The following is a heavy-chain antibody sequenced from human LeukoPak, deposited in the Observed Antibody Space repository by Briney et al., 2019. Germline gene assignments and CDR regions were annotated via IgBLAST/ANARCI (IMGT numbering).Heavy chain of an antibody. CDR1: EFTFSSYW. V-gene: IGHV4-34*01. Sequence: GSLRLSCAASEFTFSSYWMSWIRQPPGKGLEWIGEINHSGSTNYNPSLKSRVTISVDTSKNQFSLKLSSVTAADTAVYYCARLGGFRTPLQGNWGQGTLVTVSS. D-gene: IGHD4-11*01. J-gene: IGHJ4*02. CDR2: INHSGST. CDR3: ARLGGFRTPLQGN.